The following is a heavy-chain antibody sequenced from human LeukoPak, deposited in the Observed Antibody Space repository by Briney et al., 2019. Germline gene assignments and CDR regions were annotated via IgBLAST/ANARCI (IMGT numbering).Heavy chain of an antibody. V-gene: IGHV4-59*13. CDR2: VFYAVRT. CDR1: GGAIVVNG. J-gene: IGHJ3*01. Sequence: PSETLSLTCTVLGGAIVVNGWNWIRQPPGKGLGWSGYVFYAVRTSYNPSLRSAVPISVDTSKNLLPLTRTSVTAAETAIFFFAKDPPGLDDAFDLWGEGTMVTVSS. CDR3: AKDPPGLDDAFDL. D-gene: IGHD6-19*01.